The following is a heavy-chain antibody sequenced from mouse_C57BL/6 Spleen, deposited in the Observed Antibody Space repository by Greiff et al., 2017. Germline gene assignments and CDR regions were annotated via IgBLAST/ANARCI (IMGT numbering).Heavy chain of an antibody. J-gene: IGHJ4*01. CDR1: GYTFTDYY. V-gene: IGHV1-19*01. CDR3: AEEVLRGAMDY. Sequence: EVKLLESGPVLVKPGASVKMSCKASGYTFTDYYMNWVKQSHGKSLEWIGVINPYNGGTSYNQKFKGKATLTVDKSSSTAYMELNSLTSEDSAVYYCAEEVLRGAMDYWGQGTSVTVSS. D-gene: IGHD1-1*01. CDR2: INPYNGGT.